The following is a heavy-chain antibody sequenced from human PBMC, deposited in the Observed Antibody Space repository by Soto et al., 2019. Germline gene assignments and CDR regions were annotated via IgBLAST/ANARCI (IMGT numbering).Heavy chain of an antibody. V-gene: IGHV3-21*06. CDR1: VFTFTRYG. CDR3: ARESEDLTSNVGY. D-gene: IGHD1-1*01. CDR2: ISSTTNYI. J-gene: IGHJ4*02. Sequence: PVGSLRLSCAASVFTFTRYGMNCVRHAPGKGLEWVSSISSTTNYIYYGDSMKGRFTISRDNAKNSLYLEMNSPRAEDTAVYYYARESEDLTSNVGYWGQGTPVTVSX.